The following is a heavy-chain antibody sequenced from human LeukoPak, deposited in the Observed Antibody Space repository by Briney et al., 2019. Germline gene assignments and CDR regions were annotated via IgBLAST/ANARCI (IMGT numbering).Heavy chain of an antibody. CDR1: GVSISGYY. V-gene: IGHV4-4*07. J-gene: IGHJ4*02. CDR3: ARELLYSYGSFDY. Sequence: SETLSLTCTVSGVSISGYYWTWIRQPPGKGLEWIGRISTSGSTNYNPSLKSRVTMSVDTSNNQFSLKPSSVTAADTAVYYCARELLYSYGSFDYWGQGTLVTVSS. D-gene: IGHD5-18*01. CDR2: ISTSGST.